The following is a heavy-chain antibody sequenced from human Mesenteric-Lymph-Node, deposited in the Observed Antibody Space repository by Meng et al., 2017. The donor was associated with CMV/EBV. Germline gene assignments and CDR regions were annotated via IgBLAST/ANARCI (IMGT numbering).Heavy chain of an antibody. CDR3: ARDSAKFGELSPFDY. CDR2: IYYSGST. Sequence: SETLSLTCTVSGGSVSSGSYYWSWIRQPPGKGLEWIGTIYYSGSTYYNPSLKSRVTISIDTSKNQFSVKLSSVTAADTAVYYCARDSAKFGELSPFDYWGQGTLVTVSS. V-gene: IGHV4-39*07. CDR1: GGSVSSGSYY. D-gene: IGHD3-10*01. J-gene: IGHJ4*02.